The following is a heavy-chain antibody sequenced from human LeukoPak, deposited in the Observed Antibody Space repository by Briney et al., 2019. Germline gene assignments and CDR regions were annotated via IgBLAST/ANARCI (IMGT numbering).Heavy chain of an antibody. V-gene: IGHV3-21*01. D-gene: IGHD3-9*01. CDR3: ARCDILTGYYTSGFNY. Sequence: GGSLRLSCAASGFTFSSYSMNWVRQAPGKGLEWVSSISSSSSYIYYADSVKGRFTISRDNAKNSLYLQMNSLRAEDTAVYYCARCDILTGYYTSGFNYWGQGTLVTVSS. CDR2: ISSSSSYI. J-gene: IGHJ4*02. CDR1: GFTFSSYS.